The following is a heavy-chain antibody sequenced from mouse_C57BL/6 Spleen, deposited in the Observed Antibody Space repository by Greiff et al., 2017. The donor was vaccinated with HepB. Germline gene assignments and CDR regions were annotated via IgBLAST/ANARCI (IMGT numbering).Heavy chain of an antibody. CDR1: GFNIKDYY. D-gene: IGHD3-3*01. CDR3: ARASLGGAMDY. J-gene: IGHJ4*01. CDR2: IDPEDGET. V-gene: IGHV14-2*01. Sequence: EVQLQQSGAELVKPGASVKLSCTASGFNIKDYYMHWVKQRTEQGLEWIGRIDPEDGETKYAPEFQGKATITADTSSNTAYLQLSSLTSEDTAVYYCARASLGGAMDYWGQGTSVTVSS.